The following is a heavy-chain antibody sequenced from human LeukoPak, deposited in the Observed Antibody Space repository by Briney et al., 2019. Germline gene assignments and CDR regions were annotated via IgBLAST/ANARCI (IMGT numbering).Heavy chain of an antibody. CDR1: GGSISSYY. CDR2: IYYSGST. D-gene: IGHD2-8*01. J-gene: IGHJ1*01. CDR3: ARARGYCTNGVCYTGYFQH. V-gene: IGHV4-59*01. Sequence: PSETLSLTCTVSGGSISSYYWSWIRQPPGKGLEWIGYIYYSGSTNYNPSLKSRVTISVDTSKNQFSLKLSSVTAADTAVYYCARARGYCTNGVCYTGYFQHWGQGTLVTVSS.